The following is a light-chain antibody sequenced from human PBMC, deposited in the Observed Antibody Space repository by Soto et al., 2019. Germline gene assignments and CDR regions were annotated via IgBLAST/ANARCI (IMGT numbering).Light chain of an antibody. CDR1: SSDVGGYDY. CDR2: DVS. J-gene: IGLJ2*01. Sequence: QSVLTQPASVAGSPGQSITISCTGTSSDVGGYDYVSWFQQHPGKAPKLMIYDVSNRPSGVSHRFTGSKYGNTASLTISGLHAEDEADYYCSTYTGSSTVVFGGGTKLTVL. CDR3: STYTGSSTVV. V-gene: IGLV2-14*01.